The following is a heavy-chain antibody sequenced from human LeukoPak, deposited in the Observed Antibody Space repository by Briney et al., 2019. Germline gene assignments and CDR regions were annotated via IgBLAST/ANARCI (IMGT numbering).Heavy chain of an antibody. D-gene: IGHD1/OR15-1a*01. J-gene: IGHJ6*03. V-gene: IGHV4-59*01. CDR1: GGSISSYY. CDR3: ARNWYSNYYYYMDV. CDR2: IYYSGST. Sequence: SETLSLTCTVSGGSISSYYWSWIRQPPGQALEWIGYIYYSGSTNYNPSLKSRVTISVDTSKNQFSLKLSSVTAADTAVYYCARNWYSNYYYYMDVWGKGTTVTVSS.